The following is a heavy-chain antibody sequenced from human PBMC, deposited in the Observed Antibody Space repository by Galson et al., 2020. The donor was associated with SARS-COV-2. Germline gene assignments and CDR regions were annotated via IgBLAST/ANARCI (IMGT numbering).Heavy chain of an antibody. J-gene: IGHJ4*02. CDR1: GFTFSSYA. Sequence: GESLKISCAASGFTFSSYAMHWVRQAPGKGLEWVAVISYDGSNKYYADSVKGRFTISRDNSKNTLYLQMNSLRAEDTAVYYCARDPNRLVVVVVGEFDYWGQGTLVTVSS. V-gene: IGHV3-30-3*01. CDR3: ARDPNRLVVVVVGEFDY. D-gene: IGHD2-15*01. CDR2: ISYDGSNK.